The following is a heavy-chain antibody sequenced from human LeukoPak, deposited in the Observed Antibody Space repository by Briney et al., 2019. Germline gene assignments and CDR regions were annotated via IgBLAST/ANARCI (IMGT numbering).Heavy chain of an antibody. D-gene: IGHD3-10*01. CDR3: AREAPVRGVIIGIDY. Sequence: GASVKVSCKASGYTFTSYGISWVRQAPGQGLEWMGWISAYNGNTNYAQKLQGRVTMTTDTSTSTAYMELRSLRSDDTAVYYCAREAPVRGVIIGIDYWGQGTLVTVSS. CDR2: ISAYNGNT. V-gene: IGHV1-18*01. CDR1: GYTFTSYG. J-gene: IGHJ4*02.